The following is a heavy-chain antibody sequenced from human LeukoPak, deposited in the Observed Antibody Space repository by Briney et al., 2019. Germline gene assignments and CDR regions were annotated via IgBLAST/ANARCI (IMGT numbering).Heavy chain of an antibody. J-gene: IGHJ4*02. CDR3: AKLPYCGGDCYHYYFDY. D-gene: IGHD2-21*02. CDR2: ISGSGGST. Sequence: GGSLRLSCAASGFTFSSYAMSWVRQAPGKVLEWVSAISGSGGSTYYADSVKGRFTISRDNSKNTLYLQMNSLRAEDTAVYYCAKLPYCGGDCYHYYFDYWGQGTLVTVPS. CDR1: GFTFSSYA. V-gene: IGHV3-23*01.